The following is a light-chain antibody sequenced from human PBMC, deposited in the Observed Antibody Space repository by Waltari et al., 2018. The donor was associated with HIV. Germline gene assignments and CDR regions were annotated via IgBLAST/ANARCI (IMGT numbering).Light chain of an antibody. Sequence: DIVMTQSPDSLAVSLGERATINCKSSQGVLYSSSNKNYLTWYQQKPGQPPKLLIYWASTRESGVPDRFSGSGSGTDFTLTISSLQAEDVAVYYCQQCYSIPLTFGGGTRVEIK. V-gene: IGKV4-1*01. CDR3: QQCYSIPLT. CDR2: WAS. CDR1: QGVLYSSSNKNY. J-gene: IGKJ4*01.